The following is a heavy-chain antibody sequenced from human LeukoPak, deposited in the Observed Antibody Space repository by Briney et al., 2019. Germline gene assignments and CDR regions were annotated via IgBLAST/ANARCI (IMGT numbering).Heavy chain of an antibody. Sequence: SETLSLTCSVSGDSFSSYYGSWIRQPPGKGLEWIGYIHYSGNTNYNPSLKSRVTISADTSKNQFSLKLNSVTAADTAVYYCARHQGYASSWYADYWGQGALVTVSS. CDR3: ARHQGYASSWYADY. CDR1: GDSFSSYY. D-gene: IGHD6-13*01. J-gene: IGHJ4*02. V-gene: IGHV4-59*01. CDR2: IHYSGNT.